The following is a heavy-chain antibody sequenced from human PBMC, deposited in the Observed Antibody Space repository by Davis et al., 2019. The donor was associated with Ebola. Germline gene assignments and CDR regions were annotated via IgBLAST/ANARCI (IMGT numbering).Heavy chain of an antibody. Sequence: GESLKISCEASGFTFSSYWMSWVRQAPGKGLEWVSVIYSGGSTYYADSVKGRFTISRDSSRNTLYLQMNSLRADDTATYYCTRGRGGSSWELYWGRGTLVAVSS. V-gene: IGHV3-53*01. CDR1: GFTFSSYW. CDR3: TRGRGGSSWELY. D-gene: IGHD6-13*01. J-gene: IGHJ4*02. CDR2: IYSGGST.